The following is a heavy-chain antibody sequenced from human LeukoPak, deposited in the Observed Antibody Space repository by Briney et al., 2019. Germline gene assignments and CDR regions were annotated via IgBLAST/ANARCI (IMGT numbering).Heavy chain of an antibody. J-gene: IGHJ4*02. CDR2: ISYDGSNK. CDR1: GFTFSSYA. CDR3: ARDLLPYSSSWQLDY. D-gene: IGHD6-13*01. V-gene: IGHV3-30-3*01. Sequence: GGSLRLSCAASGFTFSSYAMQWVRQAPGKGLEGESLISYDGSNKYYADSVKGRFTISRDKSKNTVYLQMNSLRAEDTAVYYCARDLLPYSSSWQLDYWGQGTLVTVSS.